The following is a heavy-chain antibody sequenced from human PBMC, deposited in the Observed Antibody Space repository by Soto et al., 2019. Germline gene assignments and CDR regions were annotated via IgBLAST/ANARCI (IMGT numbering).Heavy chain of an antibody. CDR2: IYTSGST. CDR3: ARDNYYDSSGYYYPFDY. CDR1: GGSISSYY. D-gene: IGHD3-22*01. J-gene: IGHJ4*02. Sequence: SETLSLTCTVSGGSISSYYWSWIRQPAGKGLEWIGRIYTSGSTNYNPSLKSRVTMSVDTSKNQFSLKLSSVTAADTAVYYCARDNYYDSSGYYYPFDYWGQGTLVTVS. V-gene: IGHV4-4*07.